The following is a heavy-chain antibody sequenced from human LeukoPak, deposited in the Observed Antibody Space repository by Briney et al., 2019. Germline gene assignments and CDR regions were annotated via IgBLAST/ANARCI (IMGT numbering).Heavy chain of an antibody. J-gene: IGHJ3*02. CDR2: IYYSGST. D-gene: IGHD1-26*01. CDR1: GGSISSSSYY. V-gene: IGHV4-39*01. Sequence: SETLSLTCTVSGGSISSSSYYWGWIRQPPGKGLEWIGSIYYSGSTYYNPSLKSRVTISVDTSKNQFSLKLSSVTAADTAVYYCARGLVVGASLAFDIWGQGTMVTVSS. CDR3: ARGLVVGASLAFDI.